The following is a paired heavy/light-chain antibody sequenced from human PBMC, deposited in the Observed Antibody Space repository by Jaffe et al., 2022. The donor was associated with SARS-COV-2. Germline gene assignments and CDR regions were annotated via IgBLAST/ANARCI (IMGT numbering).Heavy chain of an antibody. V-gene: IGHV4-39*02. CDR3: VREFRTAIWNRGNARFDF. Sequence: QLQLQESGPGLVKPSETLSLTCSVSGGAISGSHVYWGWIRQPPGKGLEWIGTLHFSGSMNYNPSLRSRVTMSVQTSRSQFSLHLTSVTAADTAIYYCVREFRTAIWNRGNARFDFWSQGTLVTVSS. D-gene: IGHD1-1*01. J-gene: IGHJ4*02. CDR2: LHFSGSM. CDR1: GGAISGSHVY.
Light chain of an antibody. Sequence: QSVLTQPPSVSGAPGQRVTISCTGSSSNIGADYDVQWYQQIPGRVPGLLIYSNGDRPSGVPDRFSGSKSGTSASLAISGLQAEDEADYYCQSYDDNFGGYVFGSGTKVIVL. V-gene: IGLV1-40*01. J-gene: IGLJ1*01. CDR2: SNG. CDR1: SSNIGADYD. CDR3: QSYDDNFGGYV.